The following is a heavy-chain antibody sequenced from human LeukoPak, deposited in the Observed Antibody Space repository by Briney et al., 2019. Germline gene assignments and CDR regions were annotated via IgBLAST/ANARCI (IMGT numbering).Heavy chain of an antibody. Sequence: ASVKVSCKASGYTFTSYDINWVRQATGQGLEWMGWMNPNSGNTGYAQKFQGRVTMTRNTSISTAYMELSSLRSEDTAVYYCARGERRDGYIDYWSQGTLVTVSS. J-gene: IGHJ4*02. CDR1: GYTFTSYD. CDR3: ARGERRDGYIDY. D-gene: IGHD5-24*01. V-gene: IGHV1-8*01. CDR2: MNPNSGNT.